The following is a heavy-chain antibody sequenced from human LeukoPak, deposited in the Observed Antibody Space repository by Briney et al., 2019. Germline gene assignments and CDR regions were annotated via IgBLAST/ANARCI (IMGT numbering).Heavy chain of an antibody. J-gene: IGHJ6*02. CDR3: ARGIAAGNPYYYYYGMDV. V-gene: IGHV1-69*13. Sequence: ASMKVSCKASGGTFSSYAISWVRQAPGQGLEWMGGIIPIFGTANYAQKFQGRVTITADESTSTAYMELSSLRSEDTAVYYCARGIAAGNPYYYYYGMDVWGQGTTVTVSS. D-gene: IGHD6-13*01. CDR1: GGTFSSYA. CDR2: IIPIFGTA.